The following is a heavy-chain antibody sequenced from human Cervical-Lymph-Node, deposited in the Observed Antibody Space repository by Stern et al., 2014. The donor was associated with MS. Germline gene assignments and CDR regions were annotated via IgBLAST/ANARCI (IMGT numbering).Heavy chain of an antibody. V-gene: IGHV1-8*01. CDR3: ARGRVDLIRALGI. Sequence: QLVQSGAEVKKPGASVKVSCKASGYTFTSYDINWVRQATGQGLEWMGWMNLDNGNTGYAQKFRGRVTLTRNISISTAYMELSSLRSEDTAVYYCARGRVDLIRALGIWGQGTMVTVSS. D-gene: IGHD3-16*01. CDR1: GYTFTSYD. CDR2: MNLDNGNT. J-gene: IGHJ3*02.